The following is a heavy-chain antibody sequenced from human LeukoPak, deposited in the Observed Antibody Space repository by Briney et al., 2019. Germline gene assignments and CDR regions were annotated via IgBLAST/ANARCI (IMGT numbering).Heavy chain of an antibody. CDR1: GYTFTSYG. D-gene: IGHD3-22*01. J-gene: IGHJ3*02. Sequence: ASVKVSCKASGYTFTSYGISWVRQAPGQGLEWMGWISAYNGNTNYAQKLQGRVTMTTDTSTSTAYMELRSLRSDDTAVYYCARDFYYYDSSGTSRKDAFDIWGQGTMVTVPS. CDR3: ARDFYYYDSSGTSRKDAFDI. CDR2: ISAYNGNT. V-gene: IGHV1-18*01.